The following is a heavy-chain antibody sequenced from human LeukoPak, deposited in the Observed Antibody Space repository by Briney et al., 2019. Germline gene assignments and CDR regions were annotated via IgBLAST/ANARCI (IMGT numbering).Heavy chain of an antibody. D-gene: IGHD5-18*01. CDR2: IYTSGST. V-gene: IGHV4-59*10. J-gene: IGHJ4*02. CDR1: GGSFSGYY. CDR3: AGTAMPKGPYCFDY. Sequence: NTSETLSLTCAVYGGSFSGYYWSWIRQPPGKGLEWIGRIYTSGSTNYNPSLKSRVTISVDTSKNQFSLKLSSVTAADTAVYYCAGTAMPKGPYCFDYWGQGTLVTVSS.